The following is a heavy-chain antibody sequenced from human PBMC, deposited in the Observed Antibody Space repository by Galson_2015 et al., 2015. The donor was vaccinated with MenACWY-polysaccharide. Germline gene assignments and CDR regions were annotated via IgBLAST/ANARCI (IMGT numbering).Heavy chain of an antibody. J-gene: IGHJ4*02. CDR1: GFTFSDYY. V-gene: IGHV3-11*01. CDR3: ARSRRDLFGGAGRETIDY. CDR2: ISSSGSTI. D-gene: IGHD2-21*01. Sequence: SLRLSCAASGFTFSDYYMSWIRQAPGKGLEWVSYISSSGSTIYYADSVKGRFTISRDNAKNSLYLQMNSLRAEDTAVYYCARSRRDLFGGAGRETIDYWGQGTLVTVSS.